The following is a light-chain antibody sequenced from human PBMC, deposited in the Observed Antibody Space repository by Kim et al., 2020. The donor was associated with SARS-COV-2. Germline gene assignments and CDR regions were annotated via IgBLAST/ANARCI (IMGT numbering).Light chain of an antibody. V-gene: IGLV2-8*01. Sequence: QSALTQPPSASGSPGQSVAISCSGTRGDFGIYKYVSWYQQHPGKSPKLIIYEVTKRPSGVPDRFSGSMSGNTASLTVSGLQAEDEADYYCASHGGYDYVFGTGTKVTVL. CDR3: ASHGGYDYV. CDR2: EVT. CDR1: RGDFGIYKY. J-gene: IGLJ1*01.